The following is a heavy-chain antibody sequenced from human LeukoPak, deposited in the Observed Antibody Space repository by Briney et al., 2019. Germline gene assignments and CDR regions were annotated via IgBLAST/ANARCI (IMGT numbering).Heavy chain of an antibody. CDR3: AKDRYYHSSGYYGIFDY. D-gene: IGHD3-22*01. Sequence: GGSLRLSCAASGFTFSSYWMSWVRQAPGKGLEWVSTISGSGGSGSTYYAGSVKGRFTISRGNSKNTLYLQMNSLRAEDTAVYYCAKDRYYHSSGYYGIFDYWGQGTLVTVSS. V-gene: IGHV3-23*01. CDR2: ISGSGGSGST. J-gene: IGHJ4*02. CDR1: GFTFSSYW.